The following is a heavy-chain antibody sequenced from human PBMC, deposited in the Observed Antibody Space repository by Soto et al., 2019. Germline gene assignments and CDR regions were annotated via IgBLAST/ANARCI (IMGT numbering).Heavy chain of an antibody. D-gene: IGHD2-15*01. CDR3: ARDCSGGSCYVDY. CDR1: GFTVSSNY. V-gene: IGHV3-66*01. J-gene: IGHJ4*02. CDR2: IYSGGST. Sequence: GGSLSLSCAASGFTVSSNYMSWVRQAPGKGLEWVSVIYSGGSTYYADSVKGRFTISRDNSKNTLYLQMNSLRAEDTAVYYCARDCSGGSCYVDYWGQGTLVTVSS.